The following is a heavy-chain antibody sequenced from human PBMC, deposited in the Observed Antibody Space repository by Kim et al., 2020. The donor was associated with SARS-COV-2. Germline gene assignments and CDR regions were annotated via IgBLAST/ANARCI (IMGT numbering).Heavy chain of an antibody. J-gene: IGHJ6*02. D-gene: IGHD4-17*01. Sequence: GGSLRLSCAASAFTFSSYGMNWVRQAPGKGLEWVSSISSTSSYIYYADSVKGRFTISRDNAKNSLYLQMNSLRAEDTAVYYCARDTVTTEGAIYYYYGMDVWGQGTTVTVSS. CDR3: ARDTVTTEGAIYYYYGMDV. V-gene: IGHV3-21*01. CDR2: ISSTSSYI. CDR1: AFTFSSYG.